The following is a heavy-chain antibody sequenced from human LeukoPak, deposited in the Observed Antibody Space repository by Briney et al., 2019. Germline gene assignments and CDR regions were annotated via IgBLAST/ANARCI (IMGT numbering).Heavy chain of an antibody. CDR2: IYSGGST. CDR3: AKDRVATILPTAFDY. V-gene: IGHV3-53*01. CDR1: GFTASSNY. J-gene: IGHJ4*02. Sequence: SGGSLRLSCAASGFTASSNYMSWVRQAPGKGLEWVSVIYSGGSTYYADSVKGRFTISRDNSKNTLYLQMNSLRAEDTAVYYCAKDRVATILPTAFDYWGQGTLVTVSS. D-gene: IGHD5-12*01.